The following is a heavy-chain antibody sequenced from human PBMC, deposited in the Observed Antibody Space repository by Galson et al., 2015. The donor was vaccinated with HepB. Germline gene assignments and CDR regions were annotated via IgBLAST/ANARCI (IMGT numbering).Heavy chain of an antibody. V-gene: IGHV3-11*05. CDR2: ISSSSSYT. Sequence: SLRLSCAASGFTFSDYYMSWIRQAPEKGLEWVSYISSSSSYTNYADSVKGRFTISRDNAKNSLYLQMNSLRAEDTAVYYCAREGGLIVATIYYYYGMDVWGQGTTVTVSS. CDR3: AREGGLIVATIYYYYGMDV. J-gene: IGHJ6*02. D-gene: IGHD5-12*01. CDR1: GFTFSDYY.